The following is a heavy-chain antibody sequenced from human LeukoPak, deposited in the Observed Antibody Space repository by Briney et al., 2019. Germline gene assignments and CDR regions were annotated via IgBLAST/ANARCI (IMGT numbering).Heavy chain of an antibody. CDR2: IYTSGST. CDR1: GGSFSNYY. D-gene: IGHD1-14*01. CDR3: ARQPPQYYGMDV. Sequence: SQTLSLTCTVSGGSFSNYYWSWIRQPAGKGLEWIGRIYTSGSTNYNPSVKSRVTMSVDTSNNQFSLKLTSVTAADTAVYYCARQPPQYYGMDVWGQGTTVTVSS. J-gene: IGHJ6*02. V-gene: IGHV4-4*07.